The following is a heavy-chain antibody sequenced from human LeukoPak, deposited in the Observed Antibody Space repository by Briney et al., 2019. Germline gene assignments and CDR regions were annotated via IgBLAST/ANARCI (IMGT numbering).Heavy chain of an antibody. D-gene: IGHD2/OR15-2a*01. CDR1: GFTFSSYW. Sequence: GGSLRLSCAASGFTFSSYWMVWVRQAPGKGLEWVASIKHDGSGTYYVDSMKGRFTVSRDNAKNSLYLQMNSLRVEDTAVYFCARDPAFQAVDLWGQGTLVTVSS. J-gene: IGHJ3*01. CDR2: IKHDGSGT. V-gene: IGHV3-7*03. CDR3: ARDPAFQAVDL.